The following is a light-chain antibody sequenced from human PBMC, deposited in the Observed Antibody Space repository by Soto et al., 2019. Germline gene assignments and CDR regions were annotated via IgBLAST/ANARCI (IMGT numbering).Light chain of an antibody. J-gene: IGLJ1*01. CDR1: SSDVGGYNY. Sequence: QSALTQPASVSGSTGQSITNSCTGTSSDVGGYNYVSWYQQHPGKAPKLMIYDVSNRPSGVSNRFSGSKSGNTASLTISGLQAEDEADYYCSSYTSSSTRVFVTGTKLTVL. V-gene: IGLV2-14*01. CDR2: DVS. CDR3: SSYTSSSTRV.